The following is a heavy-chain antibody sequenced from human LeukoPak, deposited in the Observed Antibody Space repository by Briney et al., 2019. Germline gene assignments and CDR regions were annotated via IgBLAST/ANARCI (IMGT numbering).Heavy chain of an antibody. D-gene: IGHD3-10*01. V-gene: IGHV4-31*03. J-gene: IGHJ4*02. CDR3: ARVGYYYGSGSYYMDFDY. CDR1: GGSISSDGYY. Sequence: SQTLSLTCTVSGGSISSDGYYWSWIRQHPGKGLEWIGYIYYSGSTYYNPSLKSRVTISVDTSKNQFSLKLSSVTAADTAVYYCARVGYYYGSGSYYMDFDYWGQGTLVTVSS. CDR2: IYYSGST.